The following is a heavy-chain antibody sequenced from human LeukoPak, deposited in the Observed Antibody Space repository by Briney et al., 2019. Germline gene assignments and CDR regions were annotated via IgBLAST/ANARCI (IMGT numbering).Heavy chain of an antibody. J-gene: IGHJ4*02. V-gene: IGHV4-59*01. Sequence: SETLSLTCTVSGASISTYYWSWIRQPPGKGLGWIGYIYYSGSTNYNPSLKSRVTISVDTSKNQFSLKLSSVTAADTAVYYCAAVEMPTTGAFDYWGQGTVVTVSS. CDR2: IYYSGST. CDR1: GASISTYY. CDR3: AAVEMPTTGAFDY. D-gene: IGHD5-24*01.